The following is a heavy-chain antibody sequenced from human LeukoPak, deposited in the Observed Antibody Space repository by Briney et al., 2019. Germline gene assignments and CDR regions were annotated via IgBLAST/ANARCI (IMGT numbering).Heavy chain of an antibody. D-gene: IGHD3-9*01. Sequence: ASVKVSCTASGYTFTSYGISWVRQAPGQGLEWMGWISDYNGNTNYAQTLQGRVTMTTDTSTNTAYMELRSLRSDDTAVYYCARTYYDILTGSVIWFGPWGQGALVTVSS. CDR1: GYTFTSYG. V-gene: IGHV1-18*04. CDR2: ISDYNGNT. J-gene: IGHJ5*02. CDR3: ARTYYDILTGSVIWFGP.